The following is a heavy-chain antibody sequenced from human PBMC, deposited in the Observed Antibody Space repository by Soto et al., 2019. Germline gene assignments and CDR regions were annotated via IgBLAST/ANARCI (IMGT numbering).Heavy chain of an antibody. CDR3: ASSWVYYYYGVNV. Sequence: PGGSLRLSCAASGFSFSDFGIHWVRQAPGKGLEWVAVISYDGSKKYYVDSVRGRFTISRDNSKNTLFLQMNSLRAEDTAVYYCASSWVYYYYGVNVWGQGTTVTVSS. V-gene: IGHV3-30*03. J-gene: IGHJ6*02. CDR2: ISYDGSKK. CDR1: GFSFSDFG.